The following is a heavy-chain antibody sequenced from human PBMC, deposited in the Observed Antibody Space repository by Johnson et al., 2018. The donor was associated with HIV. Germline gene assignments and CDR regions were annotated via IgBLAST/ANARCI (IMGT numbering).Heavy chain of an antibody. J-gene: IGHJ3*02. CDR2: ISWNSGNI. CDR1: GFTFDDYA. V-gene: IGHV3-9*01. CDR3: ARHSTSSTMGAFDI. Sequence: VQLVESGGGLVQPGRSLRLSCAASGFTFDDYAMHWVRQAPGKGLEWVSGISWNSGNIGYADSVKGRFTISRDNAKNSLYLQMNSLRAEDTAVYYCARHSTSSTMGAFDIWGQGTMVTVSS. D-gene: IGHD6-6*01.